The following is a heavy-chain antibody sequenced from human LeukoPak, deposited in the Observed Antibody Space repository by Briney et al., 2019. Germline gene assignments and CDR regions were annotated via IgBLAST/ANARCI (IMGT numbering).Heavy chain of an antibody. V-gene: IGHV3-21*01. CDR2: ISSSSSYI. Sequence: GGSLRLSCAASGFTFSSYSMNWVRQAPGKGLEWVSSISSSSSYIYYADSVKGRFTISRDNAKNSLYLQMNSLRAEDTAVYYCARDRSSSGYYYYYYMDVWGKGTTVTVSS. CDR3: ARDRSSSGYYYYYYMDV. D-gene: IGHD3-22*01. J-gene: IGHJ6*03. CDR1: GFTFSSYS.